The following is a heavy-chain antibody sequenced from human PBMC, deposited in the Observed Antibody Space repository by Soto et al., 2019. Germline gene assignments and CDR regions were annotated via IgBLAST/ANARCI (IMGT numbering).Heavy chain of an antibody. CDR1: GGSISSSSYY. V-gene: IGHV4-39*01. Sequence: LSLTCTVSGGSISSSSYYWGWIRQPPGKGLEWIGSIYYSGSTYYNPSLKSRVTISVDTSKNQFSLKLSSVTAADTAVYYCARRITGTSGRFDPWGQGTLVTVSS. CDR2: IYYSGST. CDR3: ARRITGTSGRFDP. D-gene: IGHD1-7*01. J-gene: IGHJ5*02.